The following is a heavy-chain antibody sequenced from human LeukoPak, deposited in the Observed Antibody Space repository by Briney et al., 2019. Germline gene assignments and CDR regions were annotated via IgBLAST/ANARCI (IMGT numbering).Heavy chain of an antibody. V-gene: IGHV4-39*07. D-gene: IGHD5-18*01. CDR2: IYYSGST. Sequence: SETLSLTCTVSGGSISSSSYYWGWIRQPPGKGLEWIGSIYYSGSTYYNPSLKSRVTISVDTSKNQFSLKLSSVTAADTAVYYCARDKSTAMPLGYYYYYYMDVWGKGTTVTVSS. J-gene: IGHJ6*03. CDR1: GGSISSSSYY. CDR3: ARDKSTAMPLGYYYYYYMDV.